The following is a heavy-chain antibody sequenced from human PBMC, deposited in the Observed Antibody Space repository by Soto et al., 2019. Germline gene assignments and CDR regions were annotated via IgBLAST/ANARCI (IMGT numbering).Heavy chain of an antibody. CDR1: GYTFTSYA. V-gene: IGHV1-3*01. CDR3: ARDPHYDILTGYSSNWFDP. D-gene: IGHD3-9*01. J-gene: IGHJ5*02. Sequence: ASVKVSCKASGYTFTSYAMHWVRQAPGQRLEWMGWINAGNGNTKYSQKFQGRVTITRDTSASTAYMELSSLRSEDTAVYYCARDPHYDILTGYSSNWFDPWGQGTLVTVSS. CDR2: INAGNGNT.